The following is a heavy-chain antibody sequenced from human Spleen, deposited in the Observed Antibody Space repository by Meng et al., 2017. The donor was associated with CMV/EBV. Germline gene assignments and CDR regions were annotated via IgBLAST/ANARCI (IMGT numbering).Heavy chain of an antibody. D-gene: IGHD3-10*01. CDR3: ARSGAWFGESFFDD. Sequence: SRCTFTGYYMRSVLMPPILWLEWMGWINPNSVATNYAQKFPGRVPMTRDTSNSTTYMELSRLRSADTAVDYFARSGAWFGESFFDDWGQGTLVTVSS. CDR2: INPNSVAT. J-gene: IGHJ4*02. V-gene: IGHV1-2*02. CDR1: RCTFTGYY.